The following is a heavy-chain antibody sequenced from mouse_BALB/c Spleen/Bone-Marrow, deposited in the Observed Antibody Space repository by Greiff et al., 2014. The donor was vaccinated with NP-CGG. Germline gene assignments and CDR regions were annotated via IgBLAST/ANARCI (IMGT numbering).Heavy chain of an antibody. CDR3: ARGGRLTGYYFDH. Sequence: VQLQQSGAELVRPGSSVKISCKASGYAFSSYWMNWVKQRPGQGLEWIGQIYPGDGDTNYNGNFKDKATLTTDKSSTTAYMQLSSLTSEDSAVYFCARGGRLTGYYFDHWRQGTTLSV. CDR2: IYPGDGDT. CDR1: GYAFSSYW. D-gene: IGHD4-1*01. J-gene: IGHJ2*01. V-gene: IGHV1-80*01.